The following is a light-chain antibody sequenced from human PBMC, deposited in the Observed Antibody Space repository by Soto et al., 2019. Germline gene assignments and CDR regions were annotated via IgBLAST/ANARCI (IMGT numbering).Light chain of an antibody. CDR3: CAYAGSSTHVV. CDR2: EGS. J-gene: IGLJ2*01. CDR1: SSDVGSYNL. Sequence: QSALTQPASVSGSPGQSITISCTGTSSDVGSYNLVSWYQQHPGKAPKLMIYEGSKRPSGVSNRFSGSKSGNTASLTISGLQAEDEAYYYCCAYAGSSTHVVFVGGTKLTVL. V-gene: IGLV2-23*01.